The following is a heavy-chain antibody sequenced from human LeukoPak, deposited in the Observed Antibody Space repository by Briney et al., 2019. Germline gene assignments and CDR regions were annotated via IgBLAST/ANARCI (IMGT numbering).Heavy chain of an antibody. Sequence: SETLSLTCAVYGGSFSGYYWSWIRQPPGKGLEWIGEINHSGSTNYNPSLKSRVTISVDTSKNQFSLKLSSVTAADTAVYYCARLRNYYDSRTNWFDPWGQGTLVTVSS. J-gene: IGHJ5*02. V-gene: IGHV4-34*01. D-gene: IGHD3-22*01. CDR3: ARLRNYYDSRTNWFDP. CDR1: GGSFSGYY. CDR2: INHSGST.